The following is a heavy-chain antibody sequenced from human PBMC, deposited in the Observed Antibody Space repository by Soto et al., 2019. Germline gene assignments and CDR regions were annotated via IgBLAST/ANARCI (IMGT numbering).Heavy chain of an antibody. CDR1: GGSISNYY. V-gene: IGHV4-59*01. Sequence: PSETLSLTCTVSGGSISNYYWSWIRQPPGKGPEWIGYIHYTGSTNCDPSLKSRVTISVDTSKNQFSLNLRSVTAADTAIYYCARDLYEGTGWTFGYWGQGILVTVSS. CDR3: ARDLYEGTGWTFGY. CDR2: IHYTGST. J-gene: IGHJ4*02. D-gene: IGHD3-22*01.